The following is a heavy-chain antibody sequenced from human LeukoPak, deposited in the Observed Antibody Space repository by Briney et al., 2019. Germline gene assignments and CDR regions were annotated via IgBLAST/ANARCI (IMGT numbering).Heavy chain of an antibody. J-gene: IGHJ4*02. CDR1: GVTLSSYA. D-gene: IGHD3-10*01. CDR2: ISYDGSNK. V-gene: IGHV3-30-3*01. Sequence: PGRSLRLSCAASGVTLSSYAMHWVRQAPGKGLEWVAVISYDGSNKYYADSVKGRFTISRDNSKNTLYLQMNSLRAEDTAVYYCARSSRPAGAFDYWGQATLVTVSS. CDR3: ARSSRPAGAFDY.